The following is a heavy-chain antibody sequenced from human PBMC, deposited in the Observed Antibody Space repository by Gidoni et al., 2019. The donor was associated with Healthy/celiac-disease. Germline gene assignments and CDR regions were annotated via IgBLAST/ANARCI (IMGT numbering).Heavy chain of an antibody. V-gene: IGHV3-21*01. D-gene: IGHD5-12*01. J-gene: IGHJ4*02. Sequence: RLSCAASGFTFSSYSMNGVRQAPGKGLEWVSSISSSSSYIYYADSVKGRFTISRDNAKNSLYLQMNSLRAEDTAVYYCARAWGGYASLNGDYFDYWGQGTLVTVSS. CDR3: ARAWGGYASLNGDYFDY. CDR2: ISSSSSYI. CDR1: GFTFSSYS.